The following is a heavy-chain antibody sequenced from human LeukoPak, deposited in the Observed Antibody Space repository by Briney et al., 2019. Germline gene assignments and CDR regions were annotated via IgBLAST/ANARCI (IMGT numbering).Heavy chain of an antibody. CDR2: MWSDGSKI. V-gene: IGHV3-33*01. CDR1: GFSFSVYG. D-gene: IGHD2-2*01. CDR3: ARSHYCSSSSCYPYYFDS. Sequence: GGSLRLSCAASGFSFSVYGMHWVRQAPGKGLEWVAVMWSDGSKIYYADSVMGRFTISRDNSKSSLYLQMNSLRAEDTAVYYCARSHYCSSSSCYPYYFDSWGQGTLVTVSS. J-gene: IGHJ4*02.